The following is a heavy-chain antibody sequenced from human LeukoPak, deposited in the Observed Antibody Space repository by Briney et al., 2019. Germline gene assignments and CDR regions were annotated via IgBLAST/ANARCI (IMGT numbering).Heavy chain of an antibody. CDR3: ARGFLCRTIWLTLNSVDP. Sequence: NPSETLSLPCTVSVGSISSSSYYWGWIRQPPGKGLEWIGNIYYSGSTYYNPSLKSRVTISVDTSKNQFSLKLSSVTAADTAVYYSARGFLCRTIWLTLNSVDPWGQGTLVTVSS. CDR2: IYYSGST. CDR1: VGSISSSSYY. D-gene: IGHD3-10*02. V-gene: IGHV4-39*01. J-gene: IGHJ5*02.